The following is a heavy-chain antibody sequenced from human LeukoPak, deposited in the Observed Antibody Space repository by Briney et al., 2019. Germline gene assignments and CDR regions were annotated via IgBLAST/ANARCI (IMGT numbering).Heavy chain of an antibody. V-gene: IGHV1-18*01. Sequence: ASVKVSCKASGYTFTSYGISWVRQAPGQGLEWMGWISAYNGNTNYAQKLQGRVTMTTDTSTSTAYMELRSLRSDDTAVYYCAREVRYFDWFENYYYMDVWGKGTTVTISS. D-gene: IGHD3-9*01. CDR3: AREVRYFDWFENYYYMDV. CDR1: GYTFTSYG. CDR2: ISAYNGNT. J-gene: IGHJ6*03.